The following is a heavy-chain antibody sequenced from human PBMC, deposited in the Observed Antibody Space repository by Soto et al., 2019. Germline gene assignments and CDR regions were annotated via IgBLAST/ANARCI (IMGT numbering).Heavy chain of an antibody. CDR1: GFSFSVYA. Sequence: GGSLRLSCAASGFSFSVYALHWVRQAPGKGLEWVSAISGSGGSTYYADSVKGRFTISRDNSKNTLYLQMNSLRAEDTAVYYCAKDKLGTTWFDPWGQGTLVTVSS. D-gene: IGHD1-7*01. J-gene: IGHJ5*02. CDR2: ISGSGGST. V-gene: IGHV3-23*01. CDR3: AKDKLGTTWFDP.